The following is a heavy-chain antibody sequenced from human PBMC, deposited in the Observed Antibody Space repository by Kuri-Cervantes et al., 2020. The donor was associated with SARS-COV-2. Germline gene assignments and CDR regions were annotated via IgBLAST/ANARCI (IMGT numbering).Heavy chain of an antibody. CDR2: ITPNGDLT. Sequence: ASVKVSCKTSGYTITNFFMHWVRQAPGQGLEWMGLITPNGDLTLYAQNFQGRFTVTRDTSTRTVFMELSRLRSDDTAVYYCARGFNSAVAGTYWFDPWGQGTLVTVSS. CDR3: ARGFNSAVAGTYWFDP. D-gene: IGHD6-19*01. V-gene: IGHV1-46*01. CDR1: GYTITNFF. J-gene: IGHJ5*02.